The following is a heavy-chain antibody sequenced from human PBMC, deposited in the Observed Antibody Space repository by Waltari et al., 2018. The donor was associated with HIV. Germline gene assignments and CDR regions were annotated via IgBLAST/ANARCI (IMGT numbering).Heavy chain of an antibody. CDR1: GDSISSGGYS. CDR2: IHHSGCP. Sequence: QLQLQESGSGLVKPSQTLSLTCAVSGDSISSGGYSWSWIRQPPGKGLEWIGYIHHSGCPDYHPSRESRVTISRNRPKDQFSLKLTSVTAADTAVYYCASGGGYCSGGTCYPNYFDYWGQGSLVTVSS. CDR3: ASGGGYCSGGTCYPNYFDY. J-gene: IGHJ4*02. D-gene: IGHD2-15*01. V-gene: IGHV4-30-2*01.